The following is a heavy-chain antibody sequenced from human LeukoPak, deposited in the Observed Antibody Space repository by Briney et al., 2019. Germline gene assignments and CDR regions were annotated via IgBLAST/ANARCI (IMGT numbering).Heavy chain of an antibody. Sequence: ASVKVSCKASGYTFSDYYMHWVRQAPGQGLVWMGWVNPNSGGTNYAQKFQGRFTMTRDTSINTAYMEVSGLRSDDTAVYYCSRGAPTIAMTGTGLDYWGEGTLVAVSS. CDR1: GYTFSDYY. V-gene: IGHV1-2*02. CDR2: VNPNSGGT. J-gene: IGHJ4*02. CDR3: SRGAPTIAMTGTGLDY. D-gene: IGHD6-19*01.